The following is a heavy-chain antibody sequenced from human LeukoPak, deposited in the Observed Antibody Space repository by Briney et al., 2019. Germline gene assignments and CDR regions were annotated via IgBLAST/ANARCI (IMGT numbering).Heavy chain of an antibody. J-gene: IGHJ4*02. CDR1: GFTFSSYG. CDR2: ISYDGSNK. CDR3: AKEGSSWYGGLDY. Sequence: AGGSLRLSCAASGFTFSSYGMLWVRQAPGKGLEWVAVISYDGSNKYYADSVKGRFTISRDNSKNTLYLQMNSLRAEDTAVYYCAKEGSSWYGGLDYWGQGTLVTVSS. V-gene: IGHV3-30*18. D-gene: IGHD6-13*01.